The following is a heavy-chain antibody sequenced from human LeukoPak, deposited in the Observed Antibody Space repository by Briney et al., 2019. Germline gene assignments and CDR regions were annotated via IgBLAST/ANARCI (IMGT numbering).Heavy chain of an antibody. CDR3: AKGGGRPLDDAFDV. Sequence: GGSLRLSCAASGFTFGTYAMTWVRQAPGMGLEWVSTILNNGVTTYHADSVKGRFTISRDNSRNALHLQMNSLRAEDTAVYYSAKGGGRPLDDAFDVWGQGTMVIVSS. CDR2: ILNNGVTT. V-gene: IGHV3-23*01. CDR1: GFTFGTYA. J-gene: IGHJ3*01.